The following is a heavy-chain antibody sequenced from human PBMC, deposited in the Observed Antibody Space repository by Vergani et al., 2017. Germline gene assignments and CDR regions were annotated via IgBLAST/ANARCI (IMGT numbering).Heavy chain of an antibody. CDR1: GFTFSSYG. CDR2: IRYDGSNK. J-gene: IGHJ3*02. CDR3: ARVMSGYCSTSSCLLRAFDI. D-gene: IGHD2-15*01. V-gene: IGHV3-30*02. Sequence: QVQLVESGGGVVQPGGSLRLSCAASGFTFSSYGMHWVRQAPGKGLEWVAFIRYDGSNKYYADSVKDRFTISRDNSKNTMYLEMNSLRAEDTAVYYCARVMSGYCSTSSCLLRAFDIWGQGTMVTVSS.